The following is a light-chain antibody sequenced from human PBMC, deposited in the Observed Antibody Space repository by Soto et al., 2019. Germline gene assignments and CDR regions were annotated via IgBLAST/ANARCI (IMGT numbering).Light chain of an antibody. V-gene: IGKV4-1*01. CDR1: QSVLYSSNNKNY. CDR2: WAS. Sequence: DIVMTQSPDSLAVSLGERATINCKSSQSVLYSSNNKNYLAWYQQKPGQPPKLLIYWASTRESGVPDRFSGSGSGKDFTLTISSLHAEDAAFYYCQQYYSTPRTFGQGTKLEIK. CDR3: QQYYSTPRT. J-gene: IGKJ2*01.